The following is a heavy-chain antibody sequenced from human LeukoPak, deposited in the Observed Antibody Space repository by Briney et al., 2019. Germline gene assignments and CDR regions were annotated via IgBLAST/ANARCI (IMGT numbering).Heavy chain of an antibody. CDR3: ARGFRHGTIGY. CDR1: GGTFSSYA. Sequence: SVKVSCKASGGTFSSYAISWVRQAPGQGLEWMGGIIPIFGTANYAQKFQGRVTITADESTSTAYMELSSLRSGDTAVHYCARGFRHGTIGYWGQGTLVTVSS. V-gene: IGHV1-69*13. J-gene: IGHJ4*02. CDR2: IIPIFGTA.